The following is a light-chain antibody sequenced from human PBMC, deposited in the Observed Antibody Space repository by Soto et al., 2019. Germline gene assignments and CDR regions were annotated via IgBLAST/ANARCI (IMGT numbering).Light chain of an antibody. V-gene: IGKV1-5*03. J-gene: IGKJ4*01. CDR3: QQYNSYSGLT. CDR2: KAS. Sequence: DIPMTQSPSTLSASVGDRVTITCRASQSISSWLAWYQQKPGKAPKLLIYKASSLESEVPSRFSGSGSGTEFTLTISSLQPDDFAPYYCQQYNSYSGLTFGGGTKVEIK. CDR1: QSISSW.